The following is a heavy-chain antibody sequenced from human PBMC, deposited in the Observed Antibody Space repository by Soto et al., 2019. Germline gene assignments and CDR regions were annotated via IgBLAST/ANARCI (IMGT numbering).Heavy chain of an antibody. CDR3: ARADCGGQYPSAY. V-gene: IGHV3-33*01. J-gene: IGHJ4*02. Sequence: PGGSLRLSCAASGFTFGTYGMHWVRQAPGKGLEWVAGIWYDGSVKTYADSVKGRFSVSRDNPQNTVSLHMNTLRAEDTAVYYCARADCGGQYPSAYWGQGALVTAPS. D-gene: IGHD2-21*01. CDR2: IWYDGSVK. CDR1: GFTFGTYG.